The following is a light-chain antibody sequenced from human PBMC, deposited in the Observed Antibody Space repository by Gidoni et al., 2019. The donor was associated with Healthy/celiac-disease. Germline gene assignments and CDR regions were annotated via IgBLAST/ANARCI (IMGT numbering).Light chain of an antibody. CDR3: MQALQTPLT. Sequence: IVMTQSPLFLPVTPGEPASISCRSSQSLLHSNGYNYLDWYMQKPGQSPQLLIYLGSNRASGVPDRFSGSGSGTDFTLKISRVEAEDVGVYYCMQALQTPLTFGQGTKVEIK. CDR1: QSLLHSNGYNY. V-gene: IGKV2-28*01. CDR2: LGS. J-gene: IGKJ1*01.